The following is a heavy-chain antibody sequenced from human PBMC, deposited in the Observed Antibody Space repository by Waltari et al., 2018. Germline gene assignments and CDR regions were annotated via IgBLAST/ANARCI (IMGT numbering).Heavy chain of an antibody. J-gene: IGHJ4*02. CDR2: VRSKHNNFAT. V-gene: IGHV3-73*01. Sequence: EVQVVESGGGFIQTGESLRLSCVASGVTIGGTAMEWVRQSPGKGLQWICGVRSKHNNFATVYAESMRGRSMVSRNASMNTAYLQIDNVTPDDTAVYYCTTGIVELESERAAFWGRGVLVTVTS. CDR3: TTGIVELESERAAF. D-gene: IGHD1-1*01. CDR1: GVTIGGTA.